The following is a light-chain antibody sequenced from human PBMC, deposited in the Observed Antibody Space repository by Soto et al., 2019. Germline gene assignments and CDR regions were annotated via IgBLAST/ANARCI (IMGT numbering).Light chain of an antibody. Sequence: QSALTQPPSASGTPGQRVTISCSGSGSSIGTNTVNWYRQLPGTAPKLLIYGNNQRPSGVPDRFSGPKSGTSASLAISGPQSEDEAEYYCAAWDGSLNNVLFGGGTKVTVL. V-gene: IGLV1-44*01. CDR2: GNN. CDR1: GSSIGTNT. CDR3: AAWDGSLNNVL. J-gene: IGLJ2*01.